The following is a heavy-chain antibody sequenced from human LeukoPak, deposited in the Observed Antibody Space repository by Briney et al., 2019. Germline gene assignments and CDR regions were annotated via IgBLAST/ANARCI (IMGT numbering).Heavy chain of an antibody. Sequence: GGSLRLSCAASGFTFSTYIINWVRQAPGKGLEWVSSISSGSNTIYYADSVKGRFIISRDNAKNSLYLQMNSLRDEDTAVYYCISVRYGSSPFGGYWGQGTLVTVSS. CDR3: ISVRYGSSPFGGY. V-gene: IGHV3-48*02. J-gene: IGHJ4*02. D-gene: IGHD5-18*01. CDR1: GFTFSTYI. CDR2: ISSGSNTI.